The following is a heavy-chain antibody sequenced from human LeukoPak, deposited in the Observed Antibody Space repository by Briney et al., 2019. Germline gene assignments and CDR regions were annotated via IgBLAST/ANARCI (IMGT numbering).Heavy chain of an antibody. Sequence: GASVKVSCKASGGTFSSYAISWVRQAPGQGLEWMGRIIPILGIANYAQKFQGRVTITADKSTSTAYMELSSLRSEDTAVYYCASLTLPGIAAAIDYYYYGMDVWGQGTTVTVSS. J-gene: IGHJ6*02. CDR2: IIPILGIA. V-gene: IGHV1-69*04. D-gene: IGHD6-13*01. CDR3: ASLTLPGIAAAIDYYYYGMDV. CDR1: GGTFSSYA.